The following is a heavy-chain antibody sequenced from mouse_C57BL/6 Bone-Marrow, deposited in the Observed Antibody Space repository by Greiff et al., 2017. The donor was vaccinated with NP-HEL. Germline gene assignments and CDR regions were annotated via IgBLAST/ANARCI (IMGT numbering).Heavy chain of an antibody. D-gene: IGHD1-1*01. CDR3: ARLGEIHYYGSSYLYYFDY. J-gene: IGHJ2*01. CDR1: GYAFSSYW. CDR2: IYPGDGDT. Sequence: QVQLKESGAELVKPGASVKISCKASGYAFSSYWMNWVKQRPGKGLEWIGQIYPGDGDTNYNGKFKGKATLTADKSSSTAYMQLSSLTSEDSAVYFCARLGEIHYYGSSYLYYFDYWGQGTTLTVSS. V-gene: IGHV1-80*01.